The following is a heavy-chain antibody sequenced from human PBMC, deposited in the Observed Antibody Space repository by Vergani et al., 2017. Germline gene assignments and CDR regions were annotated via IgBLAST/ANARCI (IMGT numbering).Heavy chain of an antibody. CDR2: IYTSGST. J-gene: IGHJ5*02. Sequence: QVQLQESGPGLVKPSETLSLTCTVSGGSISSYYWSWIRQPAGKGLEWIGRIYTSGSTNYNPSLKSRVTMSVDTAKNQFSLKLGSVTAADTAVYYCARILSSGYQAYWFDPWGQGTLVTVSS. CDR3: ARILSSGYQAYWFDP. CDR1: GGSISSYY. V-gene: IGHV4-4*07. D-gene: IGHD3-22*01.